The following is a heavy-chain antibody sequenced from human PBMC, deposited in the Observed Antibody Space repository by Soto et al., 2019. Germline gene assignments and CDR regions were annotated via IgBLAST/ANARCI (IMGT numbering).Heavy chain of an antibody. J-gene: IGHJ4*02. V-gene: IGHV3-30*18. CDR1: GFTFKSYG. CDR3: AKGGVWDSSSSGGVDY. D-gene: IGHD6-6*01. CDR2: ISYDGSNK. Sequence: QVQLVESGGGVVQPGRSLRLSCAASGFTFKSYGIHWVRQAPGKGLEWVAVISYDGSNKYYADSVKGRFTISRDNSNNTRYLQMNSLRVEDTAVYYCAKGGVWDSSSSGGVDYWGQGTLVTVSS.